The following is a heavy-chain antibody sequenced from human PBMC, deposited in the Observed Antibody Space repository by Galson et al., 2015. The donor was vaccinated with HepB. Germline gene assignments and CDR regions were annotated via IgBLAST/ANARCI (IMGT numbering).Heavy chain of an antibody. V-gene: IGHV1-69*04. D-gene: IGHD2-21*02. CDR2: IIPILGIA. CDR3: AREWRYCGGDCYSGGDAFDI. CDR1: GGTFSSYT. Sequence: SVKVSCKASGGTFSSYTISWVRQAPGQGLEWMGRIIPILGIANYAQKFQGRVTITADKSTSTAYMELSSLRSEDTAVYYCAREWRYCGGDCYSGGDAFDIWGQGTMVTVSS. J-gene: IGHJ3*02.